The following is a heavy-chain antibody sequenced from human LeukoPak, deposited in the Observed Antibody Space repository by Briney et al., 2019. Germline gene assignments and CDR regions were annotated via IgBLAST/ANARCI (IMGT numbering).Heavy chain of an antibody. J-gene: IGHJ4*02. CDR3: ARDWIDRSLDY. CDR2: LSPHGNYE. V-gene: IGHV3-33*08. Sequence: PGGSLRLSCAASGFTFTSYEMNWVRQAPGKGLEWVTVLSPHGNYEYYADSVQGRFTISRDDSKNTVSLQMNSLRDEDTAVYYCARDWIDRSLDYWGQGTLVTVSS. D-gene: IGHD2-2*03. CDR1: GFTFTSYE.